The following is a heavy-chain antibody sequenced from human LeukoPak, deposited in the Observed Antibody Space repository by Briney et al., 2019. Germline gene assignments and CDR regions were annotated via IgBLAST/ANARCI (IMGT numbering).Heavy chain of an antibody. J-gene: IGHJ4*02. CDR1: GFTFSSYS. Sequence: GGSLRLSCATSGFTFSSYSMNWVRQAPGTGLEWVSCISSGSDDIYYADSVKGRFTISKDNAKNSLYLQMTSLRAEDTAVYYCASTNHYYGSGTYDYYFDYWGQGTLLTVSS. V-gene: IGHV3-21*01. CDR2: ISSGSDDI. D-gene: IGHD3-10*01. CDR3: ASTNHYYGSGTYDYYFDY.